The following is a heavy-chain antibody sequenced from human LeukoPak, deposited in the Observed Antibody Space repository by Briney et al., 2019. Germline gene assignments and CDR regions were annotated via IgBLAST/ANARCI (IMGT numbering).Heavy chain of an antibody. CDR1: GYTFTGYY. J-gene: IGHJ3*02. Sequence: ASVKVSCKASGYTFTGYYMHWVRQAPGQGLEWMGWINPNSGGTNYAQKFQGRVTMTRDTSISTAYMELSRLRSDDAAVYYCARRVGSSSAVDAFDIWGQGTMVTVSS. CDR2: INPNSGGT. D-gene: IGHD6-6*01. V-gene: IGHV1-2*02. CDR3: ARRVGSSSAVDAFDI.